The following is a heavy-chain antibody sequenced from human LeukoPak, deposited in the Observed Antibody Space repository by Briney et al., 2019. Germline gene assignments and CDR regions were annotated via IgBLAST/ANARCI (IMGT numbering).Heavy chain of an antibody. D-gene: IGHD4-17*01. Sequence: GASVKVSCKASGYTFTGYYMHWVRQAPGQGLEWMGWINPNSGGTNYAQKFQGRVTMTRDTSISTAYMELSSLRSDDTAMYFCARDFGGYGDYFNFFDYWGQGTLVTVSS. CDR3: ARDFGGYGDYFNFFDY. V-gene: IGHV1-2*02. CDR1: GYTFTGYY. J-gene: IGHJ4*02. CDR2: INPNSGGT.